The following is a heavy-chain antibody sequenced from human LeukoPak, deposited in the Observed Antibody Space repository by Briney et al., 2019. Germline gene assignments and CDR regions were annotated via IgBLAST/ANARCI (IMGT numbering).Heavy chain of an antibody. CDR1: GGSFSGYY. V-gene: IGHV4-34*01. J-gene: IGHJ4*02. CDR2: INHSGST. D-gene: IGHD5-18*01. Sequence: SETLSLTCAVYGGSFSGYYWSWIRQPPGKGLEWIGEINHSGSTNYNPSLKSRVTISVDTSKNQFSLKLSSVTAADTAVYYCARARGVRHNYGTNYFDYWGQGIQVTVSS. CDR3: ARARGVRHNYGTNYFDY.